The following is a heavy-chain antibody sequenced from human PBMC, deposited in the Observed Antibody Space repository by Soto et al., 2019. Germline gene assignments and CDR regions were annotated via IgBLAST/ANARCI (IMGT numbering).Heavy chain of an antibody. V-gene: IGHV4-59*01. J-gene: IGHJ5*02. D-gene: IGHD6-13*01. CDR1: GGSISSYY. CDR3: ARRVAAAGSWFNWLDP. Sequence: LSLTCTVSGGSISSYYWSWIRQPPGKGLEWIGYIYYSGSTNYNPSLKSRVTISVDTSKNQFSLKLSSVTAADTAVYYCARRVAAAGSWFNWLDPWGQGTLVTVS. CDR2: IYYSGST.